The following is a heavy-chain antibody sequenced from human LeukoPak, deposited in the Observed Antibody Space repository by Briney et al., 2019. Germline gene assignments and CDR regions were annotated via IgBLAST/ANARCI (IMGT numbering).Heavy chain of an antibody. CDR3: ARGVTTRGYFDY. CDR1: VGTFSSYA. V-gene: IGHV1-69*01. D-gene: IGHD4-11*01. CDR2: IIPIFGTA. J-gene: IGHJ4*02. Sequence: SSVNVSFKASVGTFSSYAISWVRHAPGQGLEWMGGIIPIFGTADYAQNFQGRVTITADESTSTAYLELSSLRSEDTAVYYCARGVTTRGYFDYWGQGTLVTVSS.